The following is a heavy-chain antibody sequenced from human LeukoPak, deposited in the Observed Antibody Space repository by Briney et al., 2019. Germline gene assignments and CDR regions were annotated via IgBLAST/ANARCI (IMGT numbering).Heavy chain of an antibody. CDR2: IYPGDSDT. J-gene: IGHJ6*03. CDR1: GYSFTTYW. V-gene: IGHV5-51*01. D-gene: IGHD6-6*01. CDR3: ARLAGATSIAARVYYYYYMVV. Sequence: GESLKISCKGSGYSFTTYWIGWVRQMPGKGLEWMGIIYPGDSDTRYSPSFQGQVTISADKSISTAYLQWSSLRASDTAMYYCARLAGATSIAARVYYYYYMVVWGKGTTVTVSS.